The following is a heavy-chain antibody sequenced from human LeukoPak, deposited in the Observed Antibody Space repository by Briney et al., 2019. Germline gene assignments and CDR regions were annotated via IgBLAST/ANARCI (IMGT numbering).Heavy chain of an antibody. CDR3: AKDMNSWRDGSGLGDYFDY. CDR1: GLTFSSYD. J-gene: IGHJ4*02. D-gene: IGHD6-19*01. V-gene: IGHV3-23*01. Sequence: GGSLRLSCAASGLTFSSYDMRWVRQAAGRGVEGVSGTWGCGRSKHDACSVKRRSTIARDHSKNTLYLQMNSLRADDTAVYYWAKDMNSWRDGSGLGDYFDYWGQGTLVTVSS. CDR2: TWGCGRSK.